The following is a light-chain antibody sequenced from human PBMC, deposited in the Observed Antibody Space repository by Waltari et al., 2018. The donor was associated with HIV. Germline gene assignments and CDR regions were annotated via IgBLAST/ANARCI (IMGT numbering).Light chain of an antibody. Sequence: QSALTQPRSVSGSPGQSVTISCTGTNRDVGGFWYVSWYQQQPGKVPKVMIYGVNKRPSGVPDRFSGSKSDNTASLTISGLQAEDEADYYCSSYAGSDNLVFGGGTKLTVL. CDR2: GVN. CDR3: SSYAGSDNLV. CDR1: NRDVGGFWY. J-gene: IGLJ3*02. V-gene: IGLV2-11*01.